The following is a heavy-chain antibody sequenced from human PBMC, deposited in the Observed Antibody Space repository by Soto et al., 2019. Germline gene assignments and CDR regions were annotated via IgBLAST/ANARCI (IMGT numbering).Heavy chain of an antibody. Sequence: SETQSLTCTDSGDSISTAYWSCIRQSPGKGLEWIGFIYYGGSNNYNPSLKSRGTISVDTPNIQFSRKLSSVVAADAAVYYRAKNWKLGSWVHWGQGTRVTVAS. D-gene: IGHD7-27*01. CDR2: IYYGGSN. CDR3: AKNWKLGSWVH. CDR1: GDSISTAY. V-gene: IGHV4-59*08. J-gene: IGHJ4*02.